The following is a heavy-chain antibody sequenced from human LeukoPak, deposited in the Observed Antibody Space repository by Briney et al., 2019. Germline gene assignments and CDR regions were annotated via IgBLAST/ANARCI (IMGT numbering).Heavy chain of an antibody. J-gene: IGHJ4*02. V-gene: IGHV3-9*03. CDR3: AKGQQWLVRSYIDY. CDR1: GFTFDDYA. CDR2: ISWNSGSI. D-gene: IGHD6-19*01. Sequence: GGSLRLSCAASGFTFDDYAMHWVRQAPGKGLEWVSGISWNSGSIGYADSVKGRFTISRDNAKNSLYLQMNSLRAEDMALYYCAKGQQWLVRSYIDYWDQGTLVTVSS.